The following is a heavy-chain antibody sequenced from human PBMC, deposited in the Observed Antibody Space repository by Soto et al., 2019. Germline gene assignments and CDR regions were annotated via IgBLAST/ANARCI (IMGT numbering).Heavy chain of an antibody. CDR3: ARAGAEMATISYWYFDL. V-gene: IGHV1-69*12. CDR1: GGTFSSYA. D-gene: IGHD5-12*01. J-gene: IGHJ2*01. CDR2: IIPIFGTA. Sequence: QVQLVQSGAAVKKPGSSVKVSCKASGGTFSSYAISWVRQAPGQGLEWMGGIIPIFGTANYAQKFQGRVTITADESTSTAYMELSSLRSEDTAVYYCARAGAEMATISYWYFDLWGRGTLVTVSS.